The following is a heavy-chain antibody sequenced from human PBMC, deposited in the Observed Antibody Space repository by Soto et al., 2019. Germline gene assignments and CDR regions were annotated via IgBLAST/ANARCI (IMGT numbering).Heavy chain of an antibody. CDR3: ARGFNTVVLYYYYGMDV. CDR2: IWYDGSNK. V-gene: IGHV3-33*01. Sequence: PGGSLRLSCAASGFTFSSYGMHWVRQAPGKGLEWVAVIWYDGSNKYYADSVKGRFTISRDNSKNTLYLQMNSLRAEDTAVYYCARGFNTVVLYYYYGMDVWGQGTTVTVSS. D-gene: IGHD4-17*01. J-gene: IGHJ6*02. CDR1: GFTFSSYG.